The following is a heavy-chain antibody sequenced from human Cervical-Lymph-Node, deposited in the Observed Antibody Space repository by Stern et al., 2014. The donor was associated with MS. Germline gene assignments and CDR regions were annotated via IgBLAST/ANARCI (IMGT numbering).Heavy chain of an antibody. CDR2: ISGST. Sequence: AQLVESGPGLVRPSQTLSLTCTVSGASLSSGLYSWSWIRQLPGKGLEWIGYISGSTYYNPSLKSRVTISVDTSENQVSLKVTSVTAADTAVYYCARGGWLRSYFFDYWGQGARVTVSS. V-gene: IGHV4-31*03. CDR3: ARGGWLRSYFFDY. CDR1: GASLSSGLYS. D-gene: IGHD5-12*01. J-gene: IGHJ4*02.